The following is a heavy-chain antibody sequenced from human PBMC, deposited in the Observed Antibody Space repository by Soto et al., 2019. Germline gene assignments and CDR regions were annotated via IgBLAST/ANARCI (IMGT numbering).Heavy chain of an antibody. CDR1: GGTFSTYG. Sequence: QVQLVQSGAEVKKPGSSVKVSCKSSGGTFSTYGFFWVRQAPGQGLEWMGGIIPIFGTTNYAQKFQDSVTITTDDSTTTVCMELTSLKSEDTDVDYCARGGVRAFYSPLRIDPWGQGTLVTVSS. CDR3: ARGGVRAFYSPLRIDP. J-gene: IGHJ5*02. CDR2: IIPIFGTT. D-gene: IGHD2-15*01. V-gene: IGHV1-69*01.